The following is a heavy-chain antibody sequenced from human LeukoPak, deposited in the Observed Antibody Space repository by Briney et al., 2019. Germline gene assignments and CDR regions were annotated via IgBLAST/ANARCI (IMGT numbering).Heavy chain of an antibody. V-gene: IGHV5-51*01. J-gene: IGHJ4*02. CDR3: ARRLGERLYSNNDAFHS. CDR2: IYPGDSDT. Sequence: ESLKISCQASGYTFAKYWIGWVRQMPGEGVEWMGIIYPGDSDTRYGPSFQGQVTISVDKSINTAYLQWIRLKASDTAMYYCARRLGERLYSNNDAFHSWGQGSLATVSP. CDR1: GYTFAKYW. D-gene: IGHD4-11*01.